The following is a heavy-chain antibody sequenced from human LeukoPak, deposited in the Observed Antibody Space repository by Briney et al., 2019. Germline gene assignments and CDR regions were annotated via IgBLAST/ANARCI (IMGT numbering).Heavy chain of an antibody. D-gene: IGHD4/OR15-4a*01. CDR2: ISSSGTVI. J-gene: IGHJ4*02. CDR3: AREPTIPYFDY. CDR1: GFTFSTYE. Sequence: GGSLRPSCAASGFTFSTYEMNWVRQAPGKGLEWVSYISSSGTVIYYADSVKGRFTISRDNAKKSLYLQMNSLRAEDTAVYYCAREPTIPYFDYWGQGTLVTVPS. V-gene: IGHV3-48*03.